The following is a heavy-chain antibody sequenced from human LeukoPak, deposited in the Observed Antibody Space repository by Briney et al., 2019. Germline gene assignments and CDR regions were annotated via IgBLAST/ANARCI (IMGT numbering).Heavy chain of an antibody. V-gene: IGHV4-34*01. J-gene: IGHJ6*04. D-gene: IGHD3-10*01. CDR3: ARLSRSGSSV. Sequence: SETLSLTCAVYGGSFSGYYWSWIRQPPGKGLEWIGEINHSGSTNYNPSLKSRVTISVDTSKNQFSLKLSSVTAADTAVYYCARLSRSGSSVWGKGTTVTVSS. CDR1: GGSFSGYY. CDR2: INHSGST.